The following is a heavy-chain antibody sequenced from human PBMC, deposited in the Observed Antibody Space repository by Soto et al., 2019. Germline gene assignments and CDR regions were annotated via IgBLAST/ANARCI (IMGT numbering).Heavy chain of an antibody. CDR2: IIPILGIA. V-gene: IGHV1-69*02. CDR1: GGTFSSYT. Sequence: ASVKVSCKASGGTFSSYTISWVRQAPGQGLEWMGRIIPILGIANYAQKFQGRVTITADKSTSTAYMELSSLRSEDTAVYYCARYDTPPERGYPDYYYYYYMDVWGKGTTVTVSS. D-gene: IGHD3-22*01. J-gene: IGHJ6*03. CDR3: ARYDTPPERGYPDYYYYYYMDV.